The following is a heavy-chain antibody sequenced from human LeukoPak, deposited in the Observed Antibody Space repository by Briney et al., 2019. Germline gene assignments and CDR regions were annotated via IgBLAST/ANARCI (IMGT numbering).Heavy chain of an antibody. CDR1: GFTFSSYA. J-gene: IGHJ4*02. D-gene: IGHD3-3*01. CDR2: ISGGGGGT. CDR3: ARRSDHFDC. V-gene: IGHV3-23*01. Sequence: PGGSLRLSCAASGFTFSSYAMSWVRQAPGKGLEWVSGISGGGGGTYSADSVKGRFTISRDNSKNTLYLQMNSLRAEDTAVYYCARRSDHFDCWGQGTLVTVSS.